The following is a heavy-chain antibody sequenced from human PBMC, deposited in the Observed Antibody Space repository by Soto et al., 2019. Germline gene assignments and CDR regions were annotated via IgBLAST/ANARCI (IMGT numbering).Heavy chain of an antibody. CDR2: TYYRTKWYD. D-gene: IGHD3-16*01. Sequence: SQTLSLTCAISGVTVSSNSATWNCIWGSPSGDVVWWVRTYYRTKWYDDYALSEKSRMAIIANTYKHHFSLQLISVTPEDTAVYCCARGGTRGSDFDSWGQGTLVTVSS. CDR1: GVTVSSNSAT. V-gene: IGHV6-1*01. J-gene: IGHJ5*01. CDR3: ARGGTRGSDFDS.